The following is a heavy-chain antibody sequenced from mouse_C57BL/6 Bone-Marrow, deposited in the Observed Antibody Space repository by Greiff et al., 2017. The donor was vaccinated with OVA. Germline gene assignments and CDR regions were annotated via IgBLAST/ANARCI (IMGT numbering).Heavy chain of an antibody. V-gene: IGHV7-1*01. Sequence: DVMLVESGGGLVQSGRSLRLSCATSGFTFSDFYMEWVRHAPGKGLEWIAASRNKANDYTTEYSASVKGRFIVSRDTSQSILYLQMNALRAEDTAIYYCARDDYYWYFDVWGTGTTVTVSS. CDR1: GFTFSDFY. CDR3: ARDDYYWYFDV. J-gene: IGHJ1*03. CDR2: SRNKANDYTT.